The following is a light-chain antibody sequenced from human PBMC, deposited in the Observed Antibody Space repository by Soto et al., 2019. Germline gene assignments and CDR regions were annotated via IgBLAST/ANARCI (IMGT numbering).Light chain of an antibody. CDR1: SSNIGADYA. V-gene: IGLV1-40*01. CDR3: SSYTRARTYV. J-gene: IGLJ1*01. CDR2: EFR. Sequence: QSVLTQPPSVSGAPGQRVAISCTGSSSNIGADYAVSWYQHHPGKAPKLILYEFRNRPSGVSNRFSGSKSGNTASLTISGLQADDEAEYFCSSYTRARTYVFGSGTKVTVL.